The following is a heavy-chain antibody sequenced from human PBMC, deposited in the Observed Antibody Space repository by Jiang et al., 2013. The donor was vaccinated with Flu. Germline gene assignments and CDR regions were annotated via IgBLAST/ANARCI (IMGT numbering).Heavy chain of an antibody. Sequence: GWINTGNGITVYSQKFQGRVTITRDTSASTAYMELSSLRSEDSAVYYCAREKTSRAYGSGTYDYFGMDVWGQGTTVTVSS. CDR3: AREKTSRAYGSGTYDYFGMDV. D-gene: IGHD3-10*01. CDR2: INTGNGIT. J-gene: IGHJ6*02. V-gene: IGHV1-3*04.